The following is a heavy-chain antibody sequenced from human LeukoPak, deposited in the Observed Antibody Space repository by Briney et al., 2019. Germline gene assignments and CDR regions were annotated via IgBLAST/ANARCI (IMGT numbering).Heavy chain of an antibody. V-gene: IGHV5-51*01. CDR3: VRGGEQWLSSFDY. CDR2: IYPGDSDT. J-gene: IGHJ4*02. D-gene: IGHD6-19*01. Sequence: GESLKISCKGSGYRFTTYWIGWVRQMPGKGLEWMGIIYPGDSDTRYSPSFQGQVTISVDKSISTAYLQWSSLKASDSAMYYCVRGGEQWLSSFDYWGQGTLVTVSS. CDR1: GYRFTTYW.